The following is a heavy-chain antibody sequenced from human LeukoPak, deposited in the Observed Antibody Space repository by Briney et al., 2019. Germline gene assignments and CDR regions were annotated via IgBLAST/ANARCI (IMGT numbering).Heavy chain of an antibody. Sequence: GGSLRLSCEASGFTFNNYAMHWVRQAPGKGLEWVAVISHDGSNKYYVDSAKGRFTISRDNSKNTLYLQINSLRAEDTAMYYCAREGGISIFGVVINWGQGTLVTVSS. CDR1: GFTFNNYA. J-gene: IGHJ4*02. V-gene: IGHV3-30*04. D-gene: IGHD3-3*01. CDR2: ISHDGSNK. CDR3: AREGGISIFGVVIN.